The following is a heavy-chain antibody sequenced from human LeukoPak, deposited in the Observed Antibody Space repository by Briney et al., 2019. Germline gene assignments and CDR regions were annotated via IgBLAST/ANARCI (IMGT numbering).Heavy chain of an antibody. Sequence: GSLRLSCAASGLSVSSNYMSWVRQAPGKGLEWVSVIYSGGSTYYADSVKGRFTISRDNSKNTLYLQMNSLRAEDTAVYYCARGLGGNSRAAPYYFDYWGQGTLVTVSS. V-gene: IGHV3-66*02. CDR1: GLSVSSNY. CDR2: IYSGGST. CDR3: ARGLGGNSRAAPYYFDY. D-gene: IGHD4-23*01. J-gene: IGHJ4*02.